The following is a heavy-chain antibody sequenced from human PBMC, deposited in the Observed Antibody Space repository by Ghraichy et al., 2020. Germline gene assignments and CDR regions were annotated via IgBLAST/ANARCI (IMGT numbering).Heavy chain of an antibody. CDR3: ARASYDYIWGSYRASTYYFDY. D-gene: IGHD3-16*02. V-gene: IGHV3-13*01. Sequence: GGSLRLTCAASGFTFSSYDMHWVRQATGKGLEWVSAIGTAGDTYYPGSVKGRFTISRENAKNSLYLQMNSLRAGDTAVYYCARASYDYIWGSYRASTYYFDYWGQGTLVTVSS. CDR1: GFTFSSYD. CDR2: IGTAGDT. J-gene: IGHJ4*02.